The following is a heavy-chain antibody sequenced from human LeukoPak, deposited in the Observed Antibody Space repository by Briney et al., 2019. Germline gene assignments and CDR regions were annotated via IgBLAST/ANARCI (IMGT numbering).Heavy chain of an antibody. D-gene: IGHD6-19*01. J-gene: IGHJ6*02. CDR3: AKDGDRYSSGWYGNYYYGMDV. V-gene: IGHV3-30*18. Sequence: PGGSLRLSCAASGFTFSSYGMHWVRQAPGRGLEWVAVISYDGSNKYYADSVKGRFIISRDNSKNTLYLQMNSLRAEDTAVYYCAKDGDRYSSGWYGNYYYGMDVWGQGTTVTVSS. CDR2: ISYDGSNK. CDR1: GFTFSSYG.